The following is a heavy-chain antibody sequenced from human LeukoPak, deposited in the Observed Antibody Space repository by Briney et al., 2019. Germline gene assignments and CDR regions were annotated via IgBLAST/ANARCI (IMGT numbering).Heavy chain of an antibody. CDR3: ARDRSYYSDTGADY. J-gene: IGHJ4*02. D-gene: IGHD3-22*01. CDR1: GGSISSSPYY. Sequence: SETLSLTCTVSGGSISSSPYYWGWIRQPPGKGLEWIGSIYYSGTTHYNPSLESRVTISVDTSKNQFSLKLASVTAADTAIYYCARDRSYYSDTGADYWGQGIMVIVSS. CDR2: IYYSGTT. V-gene: IGHV4-39*07.